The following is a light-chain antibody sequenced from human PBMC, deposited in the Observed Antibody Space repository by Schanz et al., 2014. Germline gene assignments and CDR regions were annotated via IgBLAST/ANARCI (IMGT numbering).Light chain of an antibody. Sequence: QSVLTQPASVSGSPGQSITISCTGTSSDVGSYNLVSWYQQHPGEAPKLLIYEGTKRPSGVSYRFSGSKSGNTASLTISGLQAEDEADYYCSSYRRTATVAVFGTGTKLTVL. CDR1: SSDVGSYNL. J-gene: IGLJ1*01. CDR2: EGT. CDR3: SSYRRTATVAV. V-gene: IGLV2-14*02.